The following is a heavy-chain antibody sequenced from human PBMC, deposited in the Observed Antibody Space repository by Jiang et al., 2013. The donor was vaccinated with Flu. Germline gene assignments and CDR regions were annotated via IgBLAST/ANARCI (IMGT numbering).Heavy chain of an antibody. CDR2: IRTKDYDGTT. D-gene: IGHD6-19*01. CDR1: GFSFVDNV. Sequence: VQLLESGGGLVKPGRSLRLSCAASGFSFVDNVMSWFRQAPGKGPEWLGFIRTKDYDGTTEYAASVKGRFIISRDDSKSVAYLHLNNLRTEDTGVYYCAALSQWALAPWGQGTLVTVSS. V-gene: IGHV3-49*05. J-gene: IGHJ5*02. CDR3: AALSQWALAP.